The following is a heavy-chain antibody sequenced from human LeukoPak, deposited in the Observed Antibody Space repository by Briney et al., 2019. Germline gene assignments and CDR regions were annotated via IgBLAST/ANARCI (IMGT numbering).Heavy chain of an antibody. D-gene: IGHD3-16*02. Sequence: ASLKVSCTASGYTFTSYGISWVRQAPGKGLEWMRWISPYNGNTNYAQKLHGRVTMTTDTSTSTAYMELRSLRSDDTAVYYCARDQYYDYVWGNYRPNWFDPWGQETVVSVSS. CDR1: GYTFTSYG. CDR2: ISPYNGNT. V-gene: IGHV1-18*01. CDR3: ARDQYYDYVWGNYRPNWFDP. J-gene: IGHJ5*02.